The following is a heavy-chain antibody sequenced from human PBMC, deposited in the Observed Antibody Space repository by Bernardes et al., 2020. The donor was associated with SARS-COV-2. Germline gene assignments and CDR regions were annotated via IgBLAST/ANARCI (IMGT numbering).Heavy chain of an antibody. CDR2: ISDGGRIT. D-gene: IGHD3-9*01. CDR3: AKDDMWLGNSLDS. CDR1: GFTFSDYG. Sequence: GGSLRLSCAASGFTFSDYGITWIRQAPGKGLEWVTSISDGGRITYYADSVKGRFALSRDNSKSTVSLQMNSVRPEDTAVYYCAKDDMWLGNSLDSWGQGTLVTVSS. J-gene: IGHJ4*02. V-gene: IGHV3-23*01.